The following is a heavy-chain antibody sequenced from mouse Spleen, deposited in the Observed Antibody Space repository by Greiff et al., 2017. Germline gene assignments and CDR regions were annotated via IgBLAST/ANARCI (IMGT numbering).Heavy chain of an antibody. CDR3: AREDDGYRYYYAMDY. J-gene: IGHJ4*01. V-gene: IGHV5-6-5*01. CDR2: ISSGGST. CDR1: GFTFSSYA. Sequence: VQLKESGGGLVKPGGSLKLSCAASGFTFSSYAMSWVRQTPEKRLEWVASISSGGSTYYPDSVKGRFTISRDNARNILYLQMSSLRSEDTAMYYCAREDDGYRYYYAMDYWGQGTSVTVSS. D-gene: IGHD2-3*01.